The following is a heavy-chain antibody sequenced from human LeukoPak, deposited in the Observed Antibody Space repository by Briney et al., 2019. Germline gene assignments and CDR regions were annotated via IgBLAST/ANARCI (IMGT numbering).Heavy chain of an antibody. CDR3: ARGLRDGMDV. Sequence: SETLSLTCAVYGGSFSGYYWSWIRQPPGKGLEWIGEINHSGSTNYNPSLKSRVTISVDTSKNQFSLKLSSVIAADTAVYYCARGLRDGMDVWGQGTTVTVSS. CDR2: INHSGST. V-gene: IGHV4-34*01. CDR1: GGSFSGYY. J-gene: IGHJ6*02.